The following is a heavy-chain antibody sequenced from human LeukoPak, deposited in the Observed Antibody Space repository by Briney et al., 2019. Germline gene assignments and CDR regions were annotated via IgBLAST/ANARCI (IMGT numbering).Heavy chain of an antibody. CDR2: IKEDGSEK. D-gene: IGHD4-17*01. Sequence: GGSLRLSCAASGFTFSNAWMSWVRQAPGKGLEWVANIKEDGSEKNYVDSVKGRFTIARDNAKNSVYLQMNSLRAEDTAVYYCARGNSRDYGDPRDAFDIWGQGTMVTVSS. CDR3: ARGNSRDYGDPRDAFDI. V-gene: IGHV3-7*01. CDR1: GFTFSNAW. J-gene: IGHJ3*02.